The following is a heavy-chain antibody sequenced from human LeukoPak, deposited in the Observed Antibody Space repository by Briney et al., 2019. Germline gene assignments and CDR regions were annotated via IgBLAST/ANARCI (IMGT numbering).Heavy chain of an antibody. CDR3: ACFPRYYYDSSGSPGAFDI. D-gene: IGHD3-22*01. V-gene: IGHV3-33*01. J-gene: IGHJ3*02. Sequence: GGSLRLSCAASGFTFSSYGMHWVRQAPGKGLEWVAVIWYDGSNKHYADSVKGRFTISRDNSKNTLYLQMNSLRAEDTAVYYCACFPRYYYDSSGSPGAFDIWGQGTMVTVSS. CDR1: GFTFSSYG. CDR2: IWYDGSNK.